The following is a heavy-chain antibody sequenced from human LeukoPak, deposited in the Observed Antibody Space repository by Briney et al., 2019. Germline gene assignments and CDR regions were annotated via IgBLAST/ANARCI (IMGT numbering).Heavy chain of an antibody. Sequence: SVKFSCQASGYTFTSYGISWVRQAPGQGLEWMGWISAYNGNTNYAQKLQGRVTMTTDTSTSTAYMELRSLRSDDTAVYYCAREDVVGATGGDYWSQGTLVTVSS. D-gene: IGHD1-26*01. J-gene: IGHJ4*02. CDR1: GYTFTSYG. CDR3: AREDVVGATGGDY. CDR2: ISAYNGNT. V-gene: IGHV1-18*01.